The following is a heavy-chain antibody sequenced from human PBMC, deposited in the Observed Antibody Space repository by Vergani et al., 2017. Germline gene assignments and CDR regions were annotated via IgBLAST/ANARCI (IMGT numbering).Heavy chain of an antibody. CDR3: TTDPRYCGDGSCYWLRDHHYYGRDV. CDR1: GFSFRNAW. V-gene: IGHV3-15*07. D-gene: IGHD2-21*01. J-gene: IGHJ6*02. CDR2: IKSTFDRGTT. Sequence: EVQLVESGGGIVKPGGSLRLSCVASGFSFRNAWMNWVRRTPGKGLEWVGRIKSTFDRGTTDHAAAVKGRFTISRDDSKNTLFLQMNGLKTEDIGVYYCTTDPRYCGDGSCYWLRDHHYYGRDVWGQGTTVTVSS.